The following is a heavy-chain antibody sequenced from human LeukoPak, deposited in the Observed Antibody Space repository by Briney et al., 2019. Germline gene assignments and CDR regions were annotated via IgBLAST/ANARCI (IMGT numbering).Heavy chain of an antibody. J-gene: IGHJ4*02. CDR3: TRDTDYGSATNYFDY. CDR1: GFTFDDYA. Sequence: GGSLRLSCAASGFTFDDYAMHWVRQAPGKGLEWVSLISWEGDTTYYVDSVRGRFTISRDNSKNSLYLQMNSLRTEDTAFYYCTRDTDYGSATNYFDYWGQGTLVSVSS. D-gene: IGHD3-10*01. CDR2: ISWEGDTT. V-gene: IGHV3-43*01.